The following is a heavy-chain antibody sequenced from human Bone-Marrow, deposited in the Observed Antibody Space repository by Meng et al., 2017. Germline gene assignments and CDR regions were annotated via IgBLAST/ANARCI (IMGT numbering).Heavy chain of an antibody. CDR3: ATYYYDSSGYFSYYYYGMDV. J-gene: IGHJ6*02. CDR1: GYNFPDYW. CDR2: IDPKSGDT. D-gene: IGHD3-22*01. Sequence: ASVKVSCKPSGYNFPDYWLHWVRRAPGQGLEWMGRIDPKSGDTHYAQRFQGRVTMTGDTSISTAYMELSGLRSDDTAMYYCATYYYDSSGYFSYYYYGMDVWGQGTTVTVSS. V-gene: IGHV1-2*06.